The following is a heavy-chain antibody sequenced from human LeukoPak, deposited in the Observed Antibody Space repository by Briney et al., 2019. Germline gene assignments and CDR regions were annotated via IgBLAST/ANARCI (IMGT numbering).Heavy chain of an antibody. V-gene: IGHV4-59*08. D-gene: IGHD1-26*01. CDR3: ARRRGRWDSFDY. J-gene: IGHJ4*02. CDR2: IYYSGST. CDR1: GGSISSYY. Sequence: KPSETLSLTCTVSGGSISSYYWSWIRQPPGKGLEWIGYIYYSGSTNYNPSLKSRVTISVDTSKNQFSLKLSSVTAADTAVYYCARRRGRWDSFDYWGQGTLVTVSS.